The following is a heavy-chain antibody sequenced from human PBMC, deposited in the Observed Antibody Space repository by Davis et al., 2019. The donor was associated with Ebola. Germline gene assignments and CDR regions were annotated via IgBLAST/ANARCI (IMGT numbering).Heavy chain of an antibody. V-gene: IGHV1-69*04. Sequence: AASVKVSCKTSGGTFTNYAVNWVRQAPGQGLEWMGRIIPVVDTKDYAQKFQGRVTLTADKATNTAYMELSGLRFDDTAVYYCAIGKWFDPWGQGTLVSVTS. J-gene: IGHJ5*02. CDR3: AIGKWFDP. CDR1: GGTFTNYA. CDR2: IIPVVDTK.